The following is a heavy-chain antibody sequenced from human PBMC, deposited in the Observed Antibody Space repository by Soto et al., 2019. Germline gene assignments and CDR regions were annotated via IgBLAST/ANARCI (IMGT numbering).Heavy chain of an antibody. J-gene: IGHJ4*02. Sequence: SETLSLTCAVSGGSIISNYCWAWIRQSPGEGLVWIGSIYHSGTTYYNPSLESRVIISVDTSESRFALRLTSVTDADSAVYYCARTDNVGYYPYWGQGTLVTVSS. V-gene: IGHV4-38-2*01. D-gene: IGHD3-3*01. CDR2: IYHSGTT. CDR1: GGSIISNYC. CDR3: ARTDNVGYYPY.